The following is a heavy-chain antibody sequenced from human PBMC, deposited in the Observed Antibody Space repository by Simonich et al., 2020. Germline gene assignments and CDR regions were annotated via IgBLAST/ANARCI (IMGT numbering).Heavy chain of an antibody. J-gene: IGHJ3*02. Sequence: QVQLVQSGAEVKKPGASVKVSCKASGYTFTGYYMHWVRQAPGQGLGVMGWTNPNSGGTKYAKKFQGRVTMTRDTSISTAYMELSRLRSDDTAVYYCARDPVVPAAIRNAFDIWGQGTMVTVSS. V-gene: IGHV1-2*02. CDR1: GYTFTGYY. CDR2: TNPNSGGT. CDR3: ARDPVVPAAIRNAFDI. D-gene: IGHD2-2*01.